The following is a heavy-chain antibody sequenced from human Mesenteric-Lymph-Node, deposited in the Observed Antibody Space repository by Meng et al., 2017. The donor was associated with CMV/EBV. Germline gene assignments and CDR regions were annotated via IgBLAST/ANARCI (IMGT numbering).Heavy chain of an antibody. Sequence: SGYPFTDYFLHWVRQAPGHGLEWVGWINSTSGATKYAQIFEGRVTMTRDTSTSTVYMELSSLRSEDTAVYYCARGSAAATREYFQHWGQGTLVTVSS. CDR3: ARGSAAATREYFQH. J-gene: IGHJ1*01. D-gene: IGHD6-13*01. V-gene: IGHV1-2*02. CDR1: GYPFTDYF. CDR2: INSTSGAT.